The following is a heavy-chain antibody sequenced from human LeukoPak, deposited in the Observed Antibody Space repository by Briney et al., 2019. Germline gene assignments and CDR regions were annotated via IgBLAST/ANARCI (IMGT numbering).Heavy chain of an antibody. CDR2: IIPIFGTA. CDR1: GGTFSSYA. Sequence: ASVKVSCKASGGTFSSYAISWVRQAPGQGLEWMGGIIPIFGTANYAQKVQDRVTMTTDASTSTVYMELRSLRPDDTAVYYCARDLRRVGITTGVDYWGQGTLVTVSS. CDR3: ARDLRRVGITTGVDY. V-gene: IGHV1-69*05. D-gene: IGHD3-22*01. J-gene: IGHJ4*02.